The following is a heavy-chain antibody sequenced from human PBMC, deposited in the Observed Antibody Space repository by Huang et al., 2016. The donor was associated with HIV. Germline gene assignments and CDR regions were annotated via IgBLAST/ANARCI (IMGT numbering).Heavy chain of an antibody. CDR2: VYQSGST. J-gene: IGHJ4*02. CDR1: GDFISSTNYY. CDR3: ASQHIGAAATWF. V-gene: IGHV4-39*01. D-gene: IGHD6-13*01. Sequence: QLQLQESGPGQVKPSETLSLTCTVSGDFISSTNYYWGWIRQSPGKGLEGVGSVYQSGSTNYNPSLKRRVTLSVDTSRNQCSLRLNAVTAADTAVYYCASQHIGAAATWFWGRGTQVAVSS.